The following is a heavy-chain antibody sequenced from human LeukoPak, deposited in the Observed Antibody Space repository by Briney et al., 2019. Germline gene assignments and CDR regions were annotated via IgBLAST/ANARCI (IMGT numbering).Heavy chain of an antibody. CDR2: ISSSGSTI. D-gene: IGHD1-1*01. V-gene: IGHV3-11*01. CDR3: ARRLTGTVPYYMDV. CDR1: GFTFSDYY. Sequence: GSLRLSCAASGFTFSDYYMSWIRPAPGKGLEWVSYISSSGSTIYYADSVKGRFTISRDNAKNSLYLQMNSLRAEDTAVYYCARRLTGTVPYYMDVWGKGTTVTVSS. J-gene: IGHJ6*03.